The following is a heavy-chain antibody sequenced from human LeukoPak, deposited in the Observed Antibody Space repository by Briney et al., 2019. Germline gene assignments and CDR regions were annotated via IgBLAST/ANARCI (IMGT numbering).Heavy chain of an antibody. D-gene: IGHD1-26*01. CDR3: ARGTDSGSYFYGAFDI. V-gene: IGHV3-21*01. Sequence: GGSLRLSCAASGFTFSSYSMNWVRQAPGKGLEWVSSISSSSSYIYYADSVKGRFTISRDNAKNSLYLQMNSLRAEDTAVYYCARGTDSGSYFYGAFDIWGQGTMVTVSS. CDR1: GFTFSSYS. J-gene: IGHJ3*02. CDR2: ISSSSSYI.